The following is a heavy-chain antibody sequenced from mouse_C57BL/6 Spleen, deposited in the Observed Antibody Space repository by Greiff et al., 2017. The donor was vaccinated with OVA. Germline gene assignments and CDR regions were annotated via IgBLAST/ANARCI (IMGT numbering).Heavy chain of an antibody. D-gene: IGHD4-1*01. CDR3: ARRLGRKDYAMDY. CDR2: INPNNGGT. Sequence: VQLKQSGPELVKPGASVKMSCKASGYTFTDYNMHWVKQSHGKSLEWIGYINPNNGGTSYNQKFKGKATLTVNKSSSTAYMELRSLTSEDSAVYYCARRLGRKDYAMDYWGQGTSVTVSS. CDR1: GYTFTDYN. V-gene: IGHV1-22*01. J-gene: IGHJ4*01.